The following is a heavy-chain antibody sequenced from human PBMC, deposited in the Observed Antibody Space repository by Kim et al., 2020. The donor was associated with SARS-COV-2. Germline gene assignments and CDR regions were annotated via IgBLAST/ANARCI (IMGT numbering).Heavy chain of an antibody. D-gene: IGHD6-19*01. V-gene: IGHV3-30*04. CDR3: ARDGNSLGPVAVIHKDNGFDP. CDR1: GFTFSSYA. J-gene: IGHJ5*02. Sequence: GGSLRLSCAASGFTFSSYAMHWVRQAPGKGLEWVAVISYDGSNKYYADSVKGRFTISRDNSKNTLYLQMNSLRAEDTAVYYCARDGNSLGPVAVIHKDNGFDPWGQRALVTVSS. CDR2: ISYDGSNK.